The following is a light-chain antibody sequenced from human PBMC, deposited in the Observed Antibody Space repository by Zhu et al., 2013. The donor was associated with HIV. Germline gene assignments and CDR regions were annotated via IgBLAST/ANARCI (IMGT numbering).Light chain of an antibody. CDR1: SSNIANNF. V-gene: IGLV1-51*01. CDR2: DNN. Sequence: QSVLTQPPSVSAAPGQKVTISCSGSSSNIANNFVSWYQQLPGTAPRLLIYDNNQRPSGISDRFSGSKSGTSATLDITALQTGDEADYYCGAWDSSLSAGVFGGGTKVTVL. CDR3: GAWDSSLSAGV. J-gene: IGLJ3*02.